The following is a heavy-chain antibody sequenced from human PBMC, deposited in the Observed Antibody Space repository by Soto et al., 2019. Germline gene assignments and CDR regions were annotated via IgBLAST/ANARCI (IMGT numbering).Heavy chain of an antibody. CDR1: GYTFTSYG. CDR3: ARDLVVVVPAAPWNYYYGMDV. Sequence: ASVKVSCKASGYTFTSYGISWVREAPGQGLEWMGWISAYNGNTNYAQKLQGRVTMTTDTSTSTAYMELRSLRSDDTAVYYCARDLVVVVPAAPWNYYYGMDVWGQGTTVTVSS. V-gene: IGHV1-18*01. D-gene: IGHD2-2*01. J-gene: IGHJ6*02. CDR2: ISAYNGNT.